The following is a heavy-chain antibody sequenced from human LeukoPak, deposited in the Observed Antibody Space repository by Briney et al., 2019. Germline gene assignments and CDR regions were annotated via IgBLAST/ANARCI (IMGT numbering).Heavy chain of an antibody. J-gene: IGHJ4*02. CDR3: AKWPEGATPKFHY. CDR1: GFTFSTYA. V-gene: IGHV3-23*01. CDR2: ISGSGGVT. Sequence: GGSLRLSCSASGFTFSTYAMSWVRQAPGKGLEWVSTISGSGGVTYYPDSVRGRFTISRDNSKNTMHLQMDHLRAEDTAIYYCAKWPEGATPKFHYWGQGTLVTVSS. D-gene: IGHD1-26*01.